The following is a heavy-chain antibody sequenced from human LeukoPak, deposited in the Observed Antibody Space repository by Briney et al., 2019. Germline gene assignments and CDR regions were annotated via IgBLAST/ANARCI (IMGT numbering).Heavy chain of an antibody. J-gene: IGHJ6*02. CDR3: ARGTYDTGYYGMDV. CDR2: IYYSGST. Sequence: SETLSLTCTVSGGSISSYYWSWIRQPPGKGLEWIGYIYYSGSTNYNPSLKSRVIISVDTSKNQFSLKLSSVTAADTAVYYCARGTYDTGYYGMDVWGQGTTVTVSS. V-gene: IGHV4-59*01. D-gene: IGHD3-16*01. CDR1: GGSISSYY.